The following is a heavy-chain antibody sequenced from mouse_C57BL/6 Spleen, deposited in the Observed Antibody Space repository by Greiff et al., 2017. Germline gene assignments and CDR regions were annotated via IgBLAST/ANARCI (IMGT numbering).Heavy chain of an antibody. D-gene: IGHD4-1*01. CDR1: GFTFNSYG. CDR2: ISSGGSYT. Sequence: EVQRVESGGDLVKPGGSLKLSCAASGFTFNSYGMSWVRQTPDKRLEWVATISSGGSYTYYPDSVKGRFTITRDNTMNTLYLQMSSLKSEVTAMYYCARLGGTGHFAYWGQGTLVTVSA. J-gene: IGHJ3*01. V-gene: IGHV5-6*01. CDR3: ARLGGTGHFAY.